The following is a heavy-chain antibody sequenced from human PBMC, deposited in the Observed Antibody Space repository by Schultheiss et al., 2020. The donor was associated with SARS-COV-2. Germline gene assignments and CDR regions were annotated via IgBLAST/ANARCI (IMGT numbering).Heavy chain of an antibody. CDR2: ISSNGGST. J-gene: IGHJ3*01. CDR3: ARGAILSYINPASDF. CDR1: GFTFSSYA. D-gene: IGHD3-9*01. Sequence: GGSLRLSCAASGFTFSSYAMHWVRQAPGKGLEYVSAISSNGGSTYYADSVKGRFTISRDNTKNTLYLQMNSLRAEDTAVYYCARGAILSYINPASDFWGQGTRVTVSS. V-gene: IGHV3-64*04.